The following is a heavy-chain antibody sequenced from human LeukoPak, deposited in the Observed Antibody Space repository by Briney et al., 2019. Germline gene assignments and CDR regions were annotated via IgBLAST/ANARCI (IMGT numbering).Heavy chain of an antibody. CDR3: TRRRGASSWRDN. V-gene: IGHV4-39*02. CDR2: IFSSGGT. CDR1: GGSITTGTYH. Sequence: PSETLSLTYTVSGGSITTGTYHWGWIRQPPGKGLEWIGTIFSSGGTSYNPSLKSRVTISVDTSKNHFSLRLTSVTAADTAVYYCTRRRGASSWRDNWGQGTLVTVSS. J-gene: IGHJ4*02. D-gene: IGHD6-13*01.